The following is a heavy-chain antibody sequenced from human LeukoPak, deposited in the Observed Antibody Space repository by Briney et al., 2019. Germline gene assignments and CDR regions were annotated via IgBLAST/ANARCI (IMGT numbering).Heavy chain of an antibody. Sequence: PGGSLRLSCTASGFTFTTYAIHWVRQAPGKGLEWVANIQPDASEKYYVDSVKGRFTISRDNAKNSLYLQMNSLSAEDTAVYYCATVPGDYWGQGTLVTVSS. CDR1: GFTFTTYA. CDR2: IQPDASEK. CDR3: ATVPGDY. D-gene: IGHD7-27*01. V-gene: IGHV3-7*01. J-gene: IGHJ4*02.